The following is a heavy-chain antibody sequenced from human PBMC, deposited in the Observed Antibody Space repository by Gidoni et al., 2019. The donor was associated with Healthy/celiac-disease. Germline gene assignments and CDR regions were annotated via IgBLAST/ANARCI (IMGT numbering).Heavy chain of an antibody. J-gene: IGHJ4*02. D-gene: IGHD4-17*01. CDR1: GYSFTSYW. CDR3: SRQHVYGDLCQY. CDR2: IYPGDSDT. V-gene: IGHV5-51*01. Sequence: EVQLVQSGAAVKQPGKSLKISCKGSGYSFTSYWIGWVRQMPGKGLEWMGIIYPGDSDTRYSPSFQGQVTISADKSISTAYLQWGSLDASDTAMYYCSRQHVYGDLCQYWGQGTLVTVSS.